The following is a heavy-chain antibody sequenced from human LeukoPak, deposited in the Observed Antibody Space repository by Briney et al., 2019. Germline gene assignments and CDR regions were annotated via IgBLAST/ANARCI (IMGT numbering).Heavy chain of an antibody. CDR3: ARDRSGYYDH. V-gene: IGHV3-53*01. J-gene: IGHJ4*02. CDR2: IYSGGST. Sequence: GGSLRLSCVASGFTFSTYTMNWIRQAPGKGLEWVSVIYSGGSTYSADSVKGRFTISRDNSKNTLYLQMNSLRAEDTAVYYCARDRSGYYDHWGQGTLVTVSS. D-gene: IGHD3-22*01. CDR1: GFTFSTYT.